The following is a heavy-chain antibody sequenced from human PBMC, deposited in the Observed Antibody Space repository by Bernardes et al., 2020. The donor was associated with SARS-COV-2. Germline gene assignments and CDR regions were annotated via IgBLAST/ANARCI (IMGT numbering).Heavy chain of an antibody. Sequence: SETLSLTCTVSGGSISSYYWSWIRQPPGKGLEWIGYIYYSGSTNYNPSLKSRVTISVDTSKNQFSLKLSSVTAADTAVYYCARVVVVPAAHYYYYMDVWGKGTTVTVSS. V-gene: IGHV4-59*08. CDR1: GGSISSYY. CDR3: ARVVVVPAAHYYYYMDV. D-gene: IGHD2-2*01. J-gene: IGHJ6*03. CDR2: IYYSGST.